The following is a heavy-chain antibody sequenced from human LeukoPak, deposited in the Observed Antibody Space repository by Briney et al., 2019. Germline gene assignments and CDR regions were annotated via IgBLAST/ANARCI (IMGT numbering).Heavy chain of an antibody. Sequence: SETLSLTCTVSGGSISSYHWSWIRQPPGKGLEWIGYISNSGGTNYNPSLKSRVTISLDTSKNQFSLRLTSVTAADTAVYYCATNRPVGGTYWGSFDIWGQGTLVTVSS. D-gene: IGHD1-26*01. CDR3: ATNRPVGGTYWGSFDI. J-gene: IGHJ3*02. V-gene: IGHV4-59*01. CDR1: GGSISSYH. CDR2: ISNSGGT.